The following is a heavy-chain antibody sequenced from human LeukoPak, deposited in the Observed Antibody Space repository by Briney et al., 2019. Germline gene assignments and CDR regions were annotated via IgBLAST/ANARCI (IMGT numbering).Heavy chain of an antibody. Sequence: GGSLRLSCVASGFILSDYNMNWVRQAPGKGLEWVSFIAISGSYITYADSVKGRFTISRDNAKNSLYLQMNSLRAEDTAVYYCARDLSATMRAYDYWGQGTLVTVSS. J-gene: IGHJ4*02. CDR3: ARDLSATMRAYDY. V-gene: IGHV3-21*01. CDR2: IAISGSYI. D-gene: IGHD2-2*01. CDR1: GFILSDYN.